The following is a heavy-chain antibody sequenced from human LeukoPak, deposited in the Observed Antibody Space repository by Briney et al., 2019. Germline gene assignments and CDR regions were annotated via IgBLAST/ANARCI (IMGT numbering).Heavy chain of an antibody. CDR1: GFTFSSYS. Sequence: GGSLRLSCAASGFTFSSYSMNWVRQAPGKGLEWVSSISSSSSYIYYADSVKGRFTISRDNAKNSLYLQMNSLRAEDTAVYYCARDPSIGSSLYYYMDVWGKGTTVTVSS. CDR3: ARDPSIGSSLYYYMDV. CDR2: ISSSSSYI. D-gene: IGHD2-15*01. J-gene: IGHJ6*03. V-gene: IGHV3-21*01.